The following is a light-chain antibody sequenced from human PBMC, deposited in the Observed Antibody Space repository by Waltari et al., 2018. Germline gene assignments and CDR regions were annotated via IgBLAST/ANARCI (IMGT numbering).Light chain of an antibody. J-gene: IGKJ1*01. Sequence: DIQMTQSPSSVSASVGDRVTITCRASQDITRWLAWSQQKPGKAPKLLISAASSLQSGVPSRFSGSGSGTDFTLTISSLQPEDFATYYCQQSDSFPWAFGQGTKVEIK. CDR2: AAS. CDR3: QQSDSFPWA. V-gene: IGKV1-12*01. CDR1: QDITRW.